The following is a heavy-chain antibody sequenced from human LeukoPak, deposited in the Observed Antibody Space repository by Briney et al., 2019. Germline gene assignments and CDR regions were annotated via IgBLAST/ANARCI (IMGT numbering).Heavy chain of an antibody. CDR3: ARAAWGGTYFDY. J-gene: IGHJ4*02. Sequence: SETLSLTCTVSGGSISSYYWSWIRQPPGKGLEWIGYIYYSGSTNYNPSLKSRVTISVDTSKNQFPLKLSSVTAAGTAVYYCARAAWGGTYFDYWGQGTLVTVSS. V-gene: IGHV4-59*01. D-gene: IGHD3-16*01. CDR2: IYYSGST. CDR1: GGSISSYY.